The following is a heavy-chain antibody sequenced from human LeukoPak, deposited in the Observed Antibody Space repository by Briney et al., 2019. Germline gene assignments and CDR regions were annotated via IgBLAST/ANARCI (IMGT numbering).Heavy chain of an antibody. CDR2: IYHSGTT. J-gene: IGHJ3*01. CDR1: GYAISIGYY. D-gene: IGHD4-11*01. V-gene: IGHV4-38-2*01. CDR3: ERGETTAADRREGDAFDV. Sequence: PSETLSLTCAVSGYAISIGYYWGWIRQPPGKGLEWIGSIYHSGTTYSNPSLKSRVTMSVNTSKNQFSLKLSSVTAADTAVYYCERGETTAADRREGDAFDVWGQGTIVTVSS.